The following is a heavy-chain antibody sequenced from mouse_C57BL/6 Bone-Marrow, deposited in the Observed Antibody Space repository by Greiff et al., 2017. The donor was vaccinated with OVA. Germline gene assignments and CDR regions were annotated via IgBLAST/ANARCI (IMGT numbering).Heavy chain of an antibody. CDR3: ALNWAWFAY. CDR1: GYTFTSYT. D-gene: IGHD4-1*01. CDR2: INPSSGYT. Sequence: VKLMESGAELARPGASVKMSCKASGYTFTSYTMHWVKQRPGQGLEWIGYINPSSGYTKYNQKFKDKATLTADKSSSTAYMQLSSLTSEDSAVYYCALNWAWFAYWGQGTLVTVSA. V-gene: IGHV1-4*01. J-gene: IGHJ3*01.